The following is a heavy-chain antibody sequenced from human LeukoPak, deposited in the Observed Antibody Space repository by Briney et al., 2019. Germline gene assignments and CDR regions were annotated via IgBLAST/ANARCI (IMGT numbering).Heavy chain of an antibody. Sequence: KPSETLSLTCTVSGGSISSYYWSWIRQPPGKGLEWIGYIYYSGSTNYNPSLKSRVTISVDTSKNQFSLKLSSVTAADTAVYYCARATYGYSGSSALDYWGQGTLVTVSS. CDR2: IYYSGST. V-gene: IGHV4-59*01. J-gene: IGHJ4*02. CDR1: GGSISSYY. D-gene: IGHD5-18*01. CDR3: ARATYGYSGSSALDY.